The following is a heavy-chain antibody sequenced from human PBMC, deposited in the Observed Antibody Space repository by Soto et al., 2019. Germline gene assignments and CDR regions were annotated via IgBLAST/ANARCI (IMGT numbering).Heavy chain of an antibody. CDR2: TFSNGEK. V-gene: IGHV2-26*01. J-gene: IGHJ4*02. D-gene: IGHD2-2*01. Sequence: VSGPTLVNPTETLTLTCTVSGFSLSNARMGVSWIRQPPGKALEWLAHTFSNGEKSYSTSLKSRLTISKDTSKSQVVLTMTNMDPGDTATYYCARMNSGGVASAMAPYFDYWGQGTLVTVSS. CDR1: GFSLSNARMG. CDR3: ARMNSGGVASAMAPYFDY.